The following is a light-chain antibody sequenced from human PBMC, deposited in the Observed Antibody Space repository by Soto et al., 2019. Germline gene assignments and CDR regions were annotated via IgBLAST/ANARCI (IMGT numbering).Light chain of an antibody. J-gene: IGLJ3*02. CDR2: DVS. V-gene: IGLV2-11*01. CDR3: CSYAGSYPWV. Sequence: QSALTQPRSVSGSPGQSVTISCTGTSSDVGGYNYVSWYQQHPGKAPQLMIYDVSKRPSGVPDRFSGSKSGNTASLTISGLQAEDEADYYCCSYAGSYPWVFGEGTKLTVL. CDR1: SSDVGGYNY.